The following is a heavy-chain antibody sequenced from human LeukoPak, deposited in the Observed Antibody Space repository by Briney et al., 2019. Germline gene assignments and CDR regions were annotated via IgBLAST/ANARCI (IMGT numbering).Heavy chain of an antibody. V-gene: IGHV3-30-3*01. J-gene: IGHJ4*02. Sequence: GGSLRLSCAASGFTFSSYAMHRVRQAPGKGLEWVAVISYDGSNKYYADSVKGRFTISRDNSKNTLYLQMNSLRAEDTAVYYCARTYSSSWYYFDYWGQGTLVTVSS. CDR1: GFTFSSYA. D-gene: IGHD6-13*01. CDR2: ISYDGSNK. CDR3: ARTYSSSWYYFDY.